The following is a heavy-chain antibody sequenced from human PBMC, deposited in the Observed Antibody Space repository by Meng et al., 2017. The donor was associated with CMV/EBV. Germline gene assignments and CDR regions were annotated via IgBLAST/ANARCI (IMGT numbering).Heavy chain of an antibody. CDR3: ARDRLVRDTIFGVDYYGMDV. J-gene: IGHJ6*02. V-gene: IGHV3-21*01. CDR2: ISSSSSYI. D-gene: IGHD3-3*01. CDR1: GFTFSSYS. Sequence: GGSLRLSCAASGFTFSSYSMNWVCQAPGKGLEWVSSISSSSSYIYYADSVKGRFTISRDNAKNSLYLQMNSLRAEDTAVYYCARDRLVRDTIFGVDYYGMDVWGQGTTVTVSS.